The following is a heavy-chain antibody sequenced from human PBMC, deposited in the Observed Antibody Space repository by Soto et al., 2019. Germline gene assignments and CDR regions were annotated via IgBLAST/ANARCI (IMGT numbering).Heavy chain of an antibody. CDR3: AGTRAVGPYYYYGMDV. J-gene: IGHJ6*02. CDR1: GFTFSNAW. D-gene: IGHD6-13*01. CDR2: IKSKTDGGTT. V-gene: IGHV3-15*07. Sequence: GRSLRLSCAASGFTFSNAWMNWVRQAPGKGLEWVGRIKSKTDGGTTDYAAPVKGRFTISRDDSKNTLYLQMNSLKTEDTAVYYCAGTRAVGPYYYYGMDVCGQGTTVTVSS.